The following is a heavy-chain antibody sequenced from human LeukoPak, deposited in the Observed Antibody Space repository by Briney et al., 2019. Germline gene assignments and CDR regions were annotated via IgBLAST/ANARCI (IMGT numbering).Heavy chain of an antibody. Sequence: GGSLRLSCAASGFTFSSYGMHWVRQAPGKGLEWVAVIWYDGNNKYYADSVKGRFTISRDNSKNTLFLQMNSLRAEDTAAYYCARDRYYDSSGYFDAFDIWGQGTMVTVSS. CDR3: ARDRYYDSSGYFDAFDI. V-gene: IGHV3-33*08. J-gene: IGHJ3*02. CDR1: GFTFSSYG. D-gene: IGHD3-22*01. CDR2: IWYDGNNK.